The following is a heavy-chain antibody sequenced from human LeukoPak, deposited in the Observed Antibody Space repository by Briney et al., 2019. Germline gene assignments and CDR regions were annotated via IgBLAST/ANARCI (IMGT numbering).Heavy chain of an antibody. Sequence: GGSLRLSCAASGFTFSSYGMHWVRQAPGKGLEWVAVISYDGSNKYYADSVKGRFTISRDNSKNTLYLQMNSLRAEDTAVYYCAKELLWFGELGRPAEINYYYYYGMDVWGQGTTVTVSS. V-gene: IGHV3-30*18. CDR1: GFTFSSYG. CDR2: ISYDGSNK. D-gene: IGHD3-10*01. CDR3: AKELLWFGELGRPAEINYYYYYGMDV. J-gene: IGHJ6*02.